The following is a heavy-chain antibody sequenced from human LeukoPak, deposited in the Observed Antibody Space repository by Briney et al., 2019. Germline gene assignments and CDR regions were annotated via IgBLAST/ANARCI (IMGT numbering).Heavy chain of an antibody. D-gene: IGHD5-24*01. CDR3: ARWLQRPLGFYFDY. CDR2: IYYSGST. V-gene: IGHV4-59*01. Sequence: SETLSLTCAVYGGSFSGYYWSWIRQPPGKGLEWIGYIYYSGSTNYNPSLKSRVTISVDTSKNQFSLKLSSVTAADTAVYYCARWLQRPLGFYFDYWGQGTLVTVSS. CDR1: GGSFSGYY. J-gene: IGHJ4*02.